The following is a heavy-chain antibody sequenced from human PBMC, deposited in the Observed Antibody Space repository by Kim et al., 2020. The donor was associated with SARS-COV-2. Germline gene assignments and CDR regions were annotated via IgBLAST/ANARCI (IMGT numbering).Heavy chain of an antibody. J-gene: IGHJ4*02. V-gene: IGHV3-48*03. D-gene: IGHD2-2*01. CDR1: GFPFSRYE. Sequence: GGSLRLSCAASGFPFSRYEMNWVRQAPGKGLEWLSYISTSGTTIYYADSVMGRYTISRDNAKNSLYLQMNRLRADDTAVYYCARGEEVPAAENDDWGQGT. CDR3: ARGEEVPAAENDD. CDR2: ISTSGTTI.